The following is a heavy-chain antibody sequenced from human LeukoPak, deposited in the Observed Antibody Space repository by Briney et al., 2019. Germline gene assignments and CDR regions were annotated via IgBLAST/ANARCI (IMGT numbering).Heavy chain of an antibody. D-gene: IGHD2-15*01. V-gene: IGHV3-7*05. Sequence: GGSLSLSCAASRFTFGIYWMSWVRQAPGKGLEWVAYKKQDGSEKFYVESVKGRFTLSRDNAKNSLFLQMNSLRPEDTAVYYCSRVLGYCSGTRCYSYHPDYWGQGTLVTVCS. CDR1: RFTFGIYW. CDR3: SRVLGYCSGTRCYSYHPDY. CDR2: KKQDGSEK. J-gene: IGHJ4*02.